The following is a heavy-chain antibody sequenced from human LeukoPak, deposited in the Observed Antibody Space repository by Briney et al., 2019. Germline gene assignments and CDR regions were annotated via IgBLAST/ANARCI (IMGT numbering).Heavy chain of an antibody. Sequence: SETLSLTCIVSGGSISSSSYYWGWIRQPPGKGLEWIGSIYYSGSTYYNPSLKSRVTISVDTSKNQFSLKLSSVTAADTAVYYCARQQVEMATHFDYWGQGTLVTVSS. D-gene: IGHD5-24*01. J-gene: IGHJ4*02. CDR1: GGSISSSSYY. V-gene: IGHV4-39*01. CDR3: ARQQVEMATHFDY. CDR2: IYYSGST.